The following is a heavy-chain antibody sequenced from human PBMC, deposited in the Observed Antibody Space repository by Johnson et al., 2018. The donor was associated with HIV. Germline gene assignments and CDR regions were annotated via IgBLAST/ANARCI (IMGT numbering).Heavy chain of an antibody. CDR3: ASYAAAGDAFDI. J-gene: IGHJ3*02. D-gene: IGHD6-13*01. V-gene: IGHV3-74*01. CDR2: INSDESST. Sequence: VQLVESGGGLVQPGGSLRLSCAASGFTFSSYWMHWVRQAPGKGLVWVSSINSDESSTYYADSVKGRFTISRDNSKKTLYRQMNSLRAEDTAVYYCASYAAAGDAFDIWGQGTMVIVSS. CDR1: GFTFSSYW.